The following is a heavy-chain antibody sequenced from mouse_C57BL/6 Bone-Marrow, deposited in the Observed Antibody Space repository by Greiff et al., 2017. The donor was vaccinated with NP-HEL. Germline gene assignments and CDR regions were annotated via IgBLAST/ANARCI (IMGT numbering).Heavy chain of an antibody. CDR3: ARNDYSSSSFDY. D-gene: IGHD1-1*01. CDR1: GYTFSSYL. Sequence: VQLQQPGAELVKPGASVKLSCKASGYTFSSYLMHWVKQRPGRGLEWIGRIDPNGGGTKYNEKFKSKATLTVDKPSSTAYMQLNSLTSEDAAVYYCARNDYSSSSFDYWGQGTTLTVSS. CDR2: IDPNGGGT. J-gene: IGHJ2*01. V-gene: IGHV1-72*01.